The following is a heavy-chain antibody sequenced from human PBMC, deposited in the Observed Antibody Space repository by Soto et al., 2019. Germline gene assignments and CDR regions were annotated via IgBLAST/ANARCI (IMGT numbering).Heavy chain of an antibody. V-gene: IGHV3-30*04. J-gene: IGHJ4*02. D-gene: IGHD1-26*01. Sequence: GGSLRLSCAASGFTFSNYAMHWVRQAPGRGLQWVAVISHEESNKFYADSVRGRFTISRDNSKNTLYLQMNSLRADDTAVYYCARDRSRVGAEYSHDYLGQGTLVTVSS. CDR3: ARDRSRVGAEYSHDY. CDR1: GFTFSNYA. CDR2: ISHEESNK.